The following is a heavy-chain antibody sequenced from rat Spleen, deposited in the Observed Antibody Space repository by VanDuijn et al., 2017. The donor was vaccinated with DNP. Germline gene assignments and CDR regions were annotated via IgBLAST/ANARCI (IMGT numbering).Heavy chain of an antibody. CDR3: ARSGGDYDDGSYYHDY. CDR1: GISLISNS. Sequence: QVQLKESGPGLVQPSQTLSLTCTVSGISLISNSVSWVRQPPGKGLEWIGAIWSGGSTDYNSALKSRLSISRDTTKSQVLLKMNSLQTEETAMYFCARSGGDYDDGSYYHDYWGQGVMVTVSA. V-gene: IGHV2-15*01. D-gene: IGHD1-12*02. J-gene: IGHJ2*01. CDR2: IWSGGST.